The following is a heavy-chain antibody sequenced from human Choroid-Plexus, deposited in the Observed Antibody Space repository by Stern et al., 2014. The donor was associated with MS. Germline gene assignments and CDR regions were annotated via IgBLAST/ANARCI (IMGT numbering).Heavy chain of an antibody. CDR2: VSYDGSNK. CDR3: AKDRHYLTYFFDH. D-gene: IGHD2/OR15-2a*01. V-gene: IGHV3-30*18. J-gene: IGHJ5*02. CDR1: GFTFGSCA. Sequence: VQLVESGGGVVQPGRPLRLSCVASGFTFGSCAMHWVRQAPGKGLEWVAGVSYDGSNKYYAVSVKGRFTIARDNSQNTLYMQMSSLRPEDTAVYYCAKDRHYLTYFFDHWGQGSLVTVSS.